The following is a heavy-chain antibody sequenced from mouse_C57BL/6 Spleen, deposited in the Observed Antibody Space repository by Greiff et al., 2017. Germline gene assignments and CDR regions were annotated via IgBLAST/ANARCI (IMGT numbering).Heavy chain of an antibody. V-gene: IGHV1-85*01. CDR1: GYTFTSYD. CDR3: ARSIYDGYYDFDY. J-gene: IGHJ2*01. CDR2: IYPRDGST. D-gene: IGHD2-3*01. Sequence: QVQLQQTGPELVKPGASVKLSCKASGYTFTSYDINWVKQRPGQGLEWIGWIYPRDGSTKYNEKFKGKATLTVDTSSSTAYIELHSLTSEDSAVYFCARSIYDGYYDFDYWGQGTTLTVSS.